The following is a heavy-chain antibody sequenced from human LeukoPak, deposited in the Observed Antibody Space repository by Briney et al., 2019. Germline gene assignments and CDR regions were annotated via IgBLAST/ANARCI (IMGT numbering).Heavy chain of an antibody. CDR1: GGSISSYY. Sequence: PSETLPLTCTVSGGSISSYYWSWIRQPPGKGLEWIGYIYYSGSTNYNPSLKSRVTISVDTSKNHFSLKLSSLTAADTAVYYCARGSYGDYLRFDYWGQGTLVTVSS. CDR3: ARGSYGDYLRFDY. D-gene: IGHD4-17*01. J-gene: IGHJ4*02. V-gene: IGHV4-59*01. CDR2: IYYSGST.